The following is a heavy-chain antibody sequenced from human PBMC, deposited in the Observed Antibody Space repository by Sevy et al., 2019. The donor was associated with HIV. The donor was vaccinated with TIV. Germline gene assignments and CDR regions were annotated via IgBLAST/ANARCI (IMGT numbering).Heavy chain of an antibody. Sequence: ASVKVSCKASGYTFTSYSIHWVRQAPGQGLEWMGIINPSGGSTTYAQMFQGRVTLTRDKSTSTVFLELSSLRSDDTAVYYCAIPGLSGYDGVDQWGQGTLVTVSS. CDR3: AIPGLSGYDGVDQ. CDR1: GYTFTSYS. D-gene: IGHD5-12*01. V-gene: IGHV1-46*01. J-gene: IGHJ4*02. CDR2: INPSGGST.